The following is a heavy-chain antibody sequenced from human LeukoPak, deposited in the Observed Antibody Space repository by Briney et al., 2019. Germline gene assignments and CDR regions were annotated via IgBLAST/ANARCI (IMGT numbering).Heavy chain of an antibody. CDR1: GFTFRSYW. J-gene: IGHJ4*02. CDR2: IKQDGSEQ. D-gene: IGHD3-10*01. V-gene: IGHV3-7*03. Sequence: PGGSLRLSCAASGFTFRSYWMSWVRQTPGKGLEWVANIKQDGSEQYYVDSVKGRFTISRDYAKDSLYLQMNSLRVEDTAVYYCARGRGVDYWGQGTLVTVSS. CDR3: ARGRGVDY.